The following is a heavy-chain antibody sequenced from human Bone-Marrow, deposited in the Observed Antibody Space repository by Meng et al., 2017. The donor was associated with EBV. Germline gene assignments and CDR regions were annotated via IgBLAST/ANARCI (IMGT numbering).Heavy chain of an antibody. Sequence: VEVGQCGAEVKKAVSSVKDSCWTAGGTFNSDAVSLVRQAPGQGLEWMGGLIPMSGAPHYAQKFQGRVTITADESTSTHYMDLSNLRSDDTAMYYCASESGRGFTPDYWGQGTLVTVSS. CDR2: LIPMSGAP. D-gene: IGHD3-10*01. CDR3: ASESGRGFTPDY. CDR1: GGTFNSDA. J-gene: IGHJ4*02. V-gene: IGHV1-69*01.